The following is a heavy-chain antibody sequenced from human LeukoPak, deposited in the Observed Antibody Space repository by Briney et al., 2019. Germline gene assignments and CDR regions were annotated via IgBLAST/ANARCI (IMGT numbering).Heavy chain of an antibody. CDR3: AREFGPVATGTRGNPSDY. Sequence: ASVKVSCKASGYTFTGYFIHWVRQAPGQGLEWMGWINPNSGGTNYAQNFQGRVTMTRDTSISTAYMELSGLRSDDTAVYYCAREFGPVATGTRGNPSDYWGQGTLVTVSS. D-gene: IGHD1-1*01. CDR1: GYTFTGYF. CDR2: INPNSGGT. J-gene: IGHJ4*02. V-gene: IGHV1-2*02.